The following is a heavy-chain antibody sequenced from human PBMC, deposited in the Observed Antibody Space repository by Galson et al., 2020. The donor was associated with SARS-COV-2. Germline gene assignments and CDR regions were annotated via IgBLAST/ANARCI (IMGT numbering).Heavy chain of an antibody. CDR2: IRYDGSNK. CDR3: AKVGASSSWYLGFDP. D-gene: IGHD6-13*01. CDR1: GFTFSSYG. Sequence: QLGESLKISCAASGFTFSSYGMHWVRQAPGKGLEWVAFIRYDGSNKYYADSVKGRFTISRDNSKNTLYLQMNSLRAEDTAVYYCAKVGASSSWYLGFDPWGQGTLVTVSS. J-gene: IGHJ5*02. V-gene: IGHV3-30*02.